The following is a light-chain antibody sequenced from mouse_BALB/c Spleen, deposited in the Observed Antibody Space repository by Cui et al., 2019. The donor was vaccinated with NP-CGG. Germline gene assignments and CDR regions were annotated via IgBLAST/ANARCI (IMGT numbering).Light chain of an antibody. CDR1: TGAVTTNNY. CDR3: ALWYSNHWV. CDR2: GTN. J-gene: IGLJ1*01. Sequence: QAVVTLGSALTTSPDETVTLTCRSNTGAVTTNNYANWVQEKPDHLFTGLIGGTNNRAPGVPARFSGSLIGDKAALTITGAQTEDEAIYFCALWYSNHWVFGGGTKLTVL. V-gene: IGLV1*01.